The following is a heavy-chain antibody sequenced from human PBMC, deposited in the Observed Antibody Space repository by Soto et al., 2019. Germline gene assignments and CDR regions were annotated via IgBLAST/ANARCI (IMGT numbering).Heavy chain of an antibody. CDR3: ARGRVYGSGSGFYCMDV. D-gene: IGHD3-10*01. J-gene: IGHJ6*02. V-gene: IGHV4-34*01. CDR1: GGSFSGYY. CDR2: INHSGST. Sequence: QVQLQQWGAGLLKPSETLSLTCAVYGGSFSGYYWSWIRQPPGKGLDGIGEINHSGSTNYNPSLRSRVTISVDTCKNQIHLQLSYVTAAETAVYYCARGRVYGSGSGFYCMDVLVQGTTVTVSS.